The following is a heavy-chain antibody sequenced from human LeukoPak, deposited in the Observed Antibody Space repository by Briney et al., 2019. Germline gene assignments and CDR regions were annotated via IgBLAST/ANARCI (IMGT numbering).Heavy chain of an antibody. J-gene: IGHJ4*02. CDR3: AREAGYSSSWYYFDY. CDR1: GYSFTSYW. Sequence: GESLKISCKGSGYSFTSYWIAWVRQQPGKGLEWMGIIHPGDSDTRDSPSFQGQVTMSADKSISTAYLQWSSLKASDTAMYYCAREAGYSSSWYYFDYWGQGTLVTVSS. D-gene: IGHD6-13*01. V-gene: IGHV5-51*01. CDR2: IHPGDSDT.